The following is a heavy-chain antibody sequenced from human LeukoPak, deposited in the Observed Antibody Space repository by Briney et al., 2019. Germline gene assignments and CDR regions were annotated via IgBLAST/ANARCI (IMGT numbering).Heavy chain of an antibody. J-gene: IGHJ5*02. CDR3: ARCRPYYYDSSGYYNWFDP. V-gene: IGHV4-34*01. D-gene: IGHD3-22*01. Sequence: SETLSLTCAVYGGSFSGYYWSWIRQPPGRGLEWIGEINHSGSTNYNPSLKSRVTISVDTSKNQFSLKLSSVTAADTAVYYCARCRPYYYDSSGYYNWFDPWGQGTLDTVSS. CDR1: GGSFSGYY. CDR2: INHSGST.